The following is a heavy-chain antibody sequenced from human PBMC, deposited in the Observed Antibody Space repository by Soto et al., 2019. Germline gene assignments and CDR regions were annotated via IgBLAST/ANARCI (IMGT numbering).Heavy chain of an antibody. Sequence: TLSLSCAVSGGSISSGDYYWSWIRQPPGKGLEWIGYIYYSGSTYYNPSLKSRVTISVDTSKNQFSLKLSSVTAADTAVYYCARDPNPTYGGKVDFDYWGQGTLVTVSS. CDR3: ARDPNPTYGGKVDFDY. D-gene: IGHD2-15*01. CDR2: IYYSGST. J-gene: IGHJ4*02. CDR1: GGSISSGDYY. V-gene: IGHV4-30-4*01.